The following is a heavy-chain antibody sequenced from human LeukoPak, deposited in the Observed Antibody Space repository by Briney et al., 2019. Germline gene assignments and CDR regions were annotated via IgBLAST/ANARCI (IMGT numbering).Heavy chain of an antibody. CDR1: GGSFSGYY. Sequence: KPSETLSLTCAVYGGSFSGYYWSWIRQPPGKGLEWIGEINHSGSTNYNPSLKSRVTISVDTSKNQFSLRLSSVTAADTAVYYCARVLEGSSGQHWYFDLWGRGTRVTVSS. CDR2: INHSGST. D-gene: IGHD6-19*01. CDR3: ARVLEGSSGQHWYFDL. J-gene: IGHJ2*01. V-gene: IGHV4-34*01.